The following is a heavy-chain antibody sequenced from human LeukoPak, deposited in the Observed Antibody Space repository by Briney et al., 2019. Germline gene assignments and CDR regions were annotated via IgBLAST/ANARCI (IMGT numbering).Heavy chain of an antibody. D-gene: IGHD5-18*01. V-gene: IGHV1-46*01. CDR2: INPNGGST. CDR1: GYTFTSYY. CDR3: AREGNRGYSYGPRYYYYGMDV. J-gene: IGHJ6*02. Sequence: GASVKVSCKASGYTFTSYYMHWVRQAPGQGLEWMGIINPNGGSTSYAQKFQGRVTMTRDTSTSTVYMELSSLRSEDTAVYYCAREGNRGYSYGPRYYYYGMDVWGQGTTVTVSS.